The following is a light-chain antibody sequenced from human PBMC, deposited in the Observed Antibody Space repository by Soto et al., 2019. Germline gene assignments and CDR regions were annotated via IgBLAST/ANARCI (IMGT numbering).Light chain of an antibody. CDR3: SSFTSSVTYV. CDR1: SSDVGGHNS. J-gene: IGLJ1*01. Sequence: QSALTQPASVSGSPGQSITISCTGISSDVGGHNSVSWYRQDPGKAPKLMIYDVSNRPSGVSDRFSGSKSGNTASLTISGLQIEDEADYYCSSFTSSVTYVFGTGTKVTVL. CDR2: DVS. V-gene: IGLV2-14*01.